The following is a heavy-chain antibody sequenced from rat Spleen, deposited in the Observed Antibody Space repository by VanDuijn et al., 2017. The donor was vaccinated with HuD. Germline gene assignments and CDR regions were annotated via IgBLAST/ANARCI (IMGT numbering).Heavy chain of an antibody. Sequence: EVQLVESGGGLVQPGRSLKFSCVASGFTFNTYWMTWIRQAPGKGLEWVASIPNGGPNTYYSDSVKGRFTISRDNAKSTLYLQMDSLRSEDTATYYWARRPTYRYWYFDFWGPGTMVTVSS. V-gene: IGHV5-31*01. D-gene: IGHD2-1*01. J-gene: IGHJ1*01. CDR3: ARRPTYRYWYFDF. CDR1: GFTFNTYW. CDR2: IPNGGPNT.